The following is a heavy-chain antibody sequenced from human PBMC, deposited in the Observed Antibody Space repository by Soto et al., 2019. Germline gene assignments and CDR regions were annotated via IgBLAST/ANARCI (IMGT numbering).Heavy chain of an antibody. CDR2: ISAYNGNT. CDR1: GYTFTSYG. V-gene: IGHV1-18*01. Sequence: QVQLVQSGAEVKKPGASVKVSCKASGYTFTSYGISWVRQAPGQGLERMGWISAYNGNTNYAQKLQGRVTMTTDASTSPGYMELRGLSSDDTAVYYCARVEGGRGWGPSGTSWFDPWGQGTPVTVSS. J-gene: IGHJ5*02. CDR3: ARVEGGRGWGPSGTSWFDP. D-gene: IGHD3-16*01.